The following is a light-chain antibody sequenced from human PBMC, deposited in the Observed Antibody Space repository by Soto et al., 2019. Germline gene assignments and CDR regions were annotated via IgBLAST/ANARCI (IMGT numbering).Light chain of an antibody. CDR3: QNCNDWPFA. J-gene: IGKJ2*01. Sequence: EIQMTQSPSSLSVSPGDRVTITCRASETLVRFLNWYQQKPGQAPRLLIYTASTWDTGVPSRFSGSGSATDFTLTVSSLQPEDFAIYYCQNCNDWPFAFGQGTRLE. CDR2: TAS. CDR1: ETLVRF. V-gene: IGKV1-39*01.